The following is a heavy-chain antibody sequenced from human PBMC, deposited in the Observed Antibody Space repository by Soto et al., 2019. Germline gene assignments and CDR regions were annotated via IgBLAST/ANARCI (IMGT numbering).Heavy chain of an antibody. D-gene: IGHD6-13*01. V-gene: IGHV1-2*04. CDR2: INPNSGGT. CDR3: ARGTPSLTAAGTTHLYYFDY. CDR1: GYTFTGYY. J-gene: IGHJ4*02. Sequence: ASVKVSCKASGYTFTGYYMHWVRQAPGQGLEWMGWINPNSGGTNYAQKFQGWVTMTRDTSISTAYMELSRLRSDDTAVYYCARGTPSLTAAGTTHLYYFDYWGQGTLVTVSS.